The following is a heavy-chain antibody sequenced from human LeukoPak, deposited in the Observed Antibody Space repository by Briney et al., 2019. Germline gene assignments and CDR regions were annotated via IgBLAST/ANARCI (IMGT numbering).Heavy chain of an antibody. CDR3: ARDKANSNAFDI. CDR2: IYYSGST. V-gene: IGHV4-59*01. D-gene: IGHD6-13*01. Sequence: SETLSLTCTVSGGSISNYYWSWIRQPPGKGLEWIGYIYYSGSTNYNPSLKSRVTISVDTSKNQFSLKLSSVTAADTAVYYCARDKANSNAFDIWGQGTMVTVSS. CDR1: GGSISNYY. J-gene: IGHJ3*02.